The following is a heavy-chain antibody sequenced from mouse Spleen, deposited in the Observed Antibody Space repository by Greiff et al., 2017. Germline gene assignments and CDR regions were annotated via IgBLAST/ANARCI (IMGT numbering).Heavy chain of an antibody. D-gene: IGHD2-1*01. CDR1: GYTFTSYW. V-gene: IGHV1-7*01. CDR3: VVPYGNPHYYAMDY. J-gene: IGHJ4*01. CDR2: INPSTGYT. Sequence: QVQLQQSGAELAKPGASVKMSCKASGYTFTSYWMHWVKQRPGQGLEWIGYINPSTGYTEYNQKFKDKATLTADKSSSTAYMQLSSLTSEDSAVYYCVVPYGNPHYYAMDYWGQGTSVTVSS.